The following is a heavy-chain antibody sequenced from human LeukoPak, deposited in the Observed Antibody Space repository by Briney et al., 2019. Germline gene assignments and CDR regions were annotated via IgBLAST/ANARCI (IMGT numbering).Heavy chain of an antibody. CDR2: ISGGGASE. V-gene: IGHV3-23*01. D-gene: IGHD2-21*01. J-gene: IGHJ4*02. CDR1: GFTFSSYP. Sequence: GGSLRRSCAASGFTFSSYPMSWVRQAPGKGLQWVSTISGGGASEYWADSVKGRFTISRDNSKSTLYLQRNSLRGEDTAIYSCAGRPVIPPRFDDWGQGTLVTVSS. CDR3: AGRPVIPPRFDD.